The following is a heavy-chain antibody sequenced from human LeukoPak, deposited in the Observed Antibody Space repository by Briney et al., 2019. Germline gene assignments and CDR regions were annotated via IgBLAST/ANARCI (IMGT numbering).Heavy chain of an antibody. Sequence: GGSLRLSCAASGFTFSSYSMNWVRQAPGKGLEWVSSISSSSSYIYYADSVKGRFTISRDNAKNPLYLQMNSLRAEDTAVYYCARDGGNYYDSSGYYPTDAFDIWGQGTMVTVSS. CDR3: ARDGGNYYDSSGYYPTDAFDI. V-gene: IGHV3-21*01. J-gene: IGHJ3*02. CDR2: ISSSSSYI. D-gene: IGHD3-22*01. CDR1: GFTFSSYS.